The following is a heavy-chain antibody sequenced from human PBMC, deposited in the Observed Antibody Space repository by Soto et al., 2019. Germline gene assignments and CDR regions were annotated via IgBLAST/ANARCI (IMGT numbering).Heavy chain of an antibody. J-gene: IGHJ4*02. Sequence: LSLTCTVSGGSISSGGYYWSWIRQHPGKGLEWIGYIYYSGSTYYNPSLKSRVTISVDTSKNQFSLKLSSVTAADTAVYYCARAIRRYYFDYWGQGTLVTVS. CDR2: IYYSGST. V-gene: IGHV4-31*03. CDR1: GGSISSGGYY. CDR3: ARAIRRYYFDY.